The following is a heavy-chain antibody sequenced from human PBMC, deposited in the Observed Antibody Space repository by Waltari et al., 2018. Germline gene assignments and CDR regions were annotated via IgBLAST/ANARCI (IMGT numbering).Heavy chain of an antibody. CDR3: ARGYNNYFDY. J-gene: IGHJ4*02. CDR1: GFTFDDYA. Sequence: EVQLVESGGGVIQPGRSLRLSCVVSGFTFDDYAMHWVRQRPGKGLEWVSGISWNGDNIAYADSVKGRFTISRDNAKNSLYLQMNTLRAEDTALYYCARGYNNYFDYWGQGTLVIVSS. CDR2: ISWNGDNI. V-gene: IGHV3-9*01. D-gene: IGHD3-9*01.